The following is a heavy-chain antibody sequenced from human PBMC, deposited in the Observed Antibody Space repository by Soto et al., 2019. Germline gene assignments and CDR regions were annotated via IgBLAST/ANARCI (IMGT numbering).Heavy chain of an antibody. D-gene: IGHD6-19*01. J-gene: IGHJ4*01. CDR1: GLTFSSYS. CDR2: ISSSGRHI. CDR3: TRDLGTGWSLDY. Sequence: GGSLRLSCAASGLTFSSYSMNWVRVAPGKGLEWVSGISSSGRHIFYEDSVKGRFTISRDNARNSLFLQMDFLRLEDTAVYYCTRDLGTGWSLDYWGHGALVTVSS. V-gene: IGHV3-21*01.